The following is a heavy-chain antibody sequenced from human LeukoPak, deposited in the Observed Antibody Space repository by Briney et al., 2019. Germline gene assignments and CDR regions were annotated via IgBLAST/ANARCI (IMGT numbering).Heavy chain of an antibody. Sequence: GRSLRLSCAASGFTFSSYGMHWVRQAPGKGLEWVAVISYDGSNKYYADSVKGRFTISRDSSKNTLYLQMNSLRAEDTAVYYCAKRVPDYWGQGTLVTVSS. J-gene: IGHJ4*02. CDR3: AKRVPDY. CDR1: GFTFSSYG. D-gene: IGHD1-1*01. CDR2: ISYDGSNK. V-gene: IGHV3-30*18.